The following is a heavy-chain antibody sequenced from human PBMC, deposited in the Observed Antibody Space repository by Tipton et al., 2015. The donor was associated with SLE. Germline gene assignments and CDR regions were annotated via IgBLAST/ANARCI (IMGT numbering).Heavy chain of an antibody. CDR2: ISSSSSYT. CDR3: ASGGGGLGGYFDL. V-gene: IGHV3-11*06. D-gene: IGHD3-16*01. J-gene: IGHJ2*01. Sequence: SLRLSCAASGFTFSDYYMSWIRQAPGKGLEWVSYISSSSSYTNYADSVKGRFTISRDNAKNSLYLQMNSLRAEDTAVYYCASGGGGLGGYFDLWGRGTLVTVSS. CDR1: GFTFSDYY.